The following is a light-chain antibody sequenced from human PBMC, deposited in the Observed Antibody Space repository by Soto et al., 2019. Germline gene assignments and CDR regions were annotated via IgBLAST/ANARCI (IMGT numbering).Light chain of an antibody. J-gene: IGKJ1*01. CDR1: QTISTN. Sequence: EVVMTQSPGTLSVSPGERATLSCRASQTISTNLAWYQQKPGQTPRLIIFGASTRATGIPARFTGTGSETEFTLTINSLQSEDFAAYYCQQYKKWPPWTFGQGTKVEIK. CDR3: QQYKKWPPWT. CDR2: GAS. V-gene: IGKV3-15*01.